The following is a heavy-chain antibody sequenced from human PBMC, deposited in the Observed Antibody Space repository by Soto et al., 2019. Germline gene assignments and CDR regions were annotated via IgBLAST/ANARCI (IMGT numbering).Heavy chain of an antibody. J-gene: IGHJ4*02. D-gene: IGHD5-12*01. V-gene: IGHV4-30-4*01. CDR2: IYYSGST. CDR1: GGSISSGDYY. Sequence: SETLSLTCTVSGGSISSGDYYWSWIRQPPGKGLEWIGYIYYSGSTYYNPSLKSRVTISVDTSKNQFSLKLSSVTAADTAVYYCARYVDIVATVYSSSWSFFDYWGQGTLVTVSS. CDR3: ARYVDIVATVYSSSWSFFDY.